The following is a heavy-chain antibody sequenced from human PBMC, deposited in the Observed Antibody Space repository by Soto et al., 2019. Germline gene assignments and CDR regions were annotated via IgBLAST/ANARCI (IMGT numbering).Heavy chain of an antibody. CDR3: ARQRIVAAGTFVDY. J-gene: IGHJ4*02. V-gene: IGHV4-39*01. Sequence: SETLSLTCIVSGDSINSTSYCWGWIRQPPGQGLEWIASIYFSGSTYNNPSLKSRLTVSVDTSKSQFSLKLSSVTAADTALYYCARQRIVAAGTFVDYWGQGSLVTVSS. CDR2: IYFSGST. D-gene: IGHD6-13*01. CDR1: GDSINSTSYC.